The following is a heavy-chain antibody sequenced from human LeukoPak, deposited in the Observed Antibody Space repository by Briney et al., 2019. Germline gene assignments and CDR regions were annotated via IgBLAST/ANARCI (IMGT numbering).Heavy chain of an antibody. V-gene: IGHV4-4*07. Sequence: SSETLSLTCTVSGGSISSYYWSWIRQPAGKGLEWIGRIYTSGSTNYNPSLKSRVTMSVDTSKNQFSLKLSSVTAADTAVYYCARYEGLSGSYYRFDYWGQGTLVTVSS. CDR3: ARYEGLSGSYYRFDY. J-gene: IGHJ4*02. D-gene: IGHD1-26*01. CDR2: IYTSGST. CDR1: GGSISSYY.